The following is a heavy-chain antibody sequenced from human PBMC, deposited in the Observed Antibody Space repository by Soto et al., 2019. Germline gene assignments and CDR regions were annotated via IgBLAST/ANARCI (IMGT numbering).Heavy chain of an antibody. CDR1: SYTFIRYG. V-gene: IGHV1-18*01. J-gene: IGHJ6*02. Sequence: QVQLAQSANEVKKPGASVRVSCKAASYTFIRYGIACVRQAPGQGLEWRGWISPYNDYTVYAQKFQGRVSMTADTSTRPVYMNLRGLKSDDTAVYYCARGGYYDNSWGKLSHYGLDVWGQGTSVSVSS. CDR2: ISPYNDYT. D-gene: IGHD3-16*01. CDR3: ARGGYYDNSWGKLSHYGLDV.